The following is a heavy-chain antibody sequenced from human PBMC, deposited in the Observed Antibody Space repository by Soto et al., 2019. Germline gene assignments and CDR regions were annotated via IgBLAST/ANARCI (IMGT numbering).Heavy chain of an antibody. D-gene: IGHD2-15*01. V-gene: IGHV4-59*01. CDR1: GGSISSYY. Sequence: QVQLQESGPGLVKPSETLSLTCTVSGGSISSYYWSWIRQPPGKGLEWIGYIYYSGSTNYNPSLKSRVTISVDTSQNQFSLKLSSVTAADTAVYYCARRAVAGWYFDLWGRGTLVTVSS. CDR3: ARRAVAGWYFDL. CDR2: IYYSGST. J-gene: IGHJ2*01.